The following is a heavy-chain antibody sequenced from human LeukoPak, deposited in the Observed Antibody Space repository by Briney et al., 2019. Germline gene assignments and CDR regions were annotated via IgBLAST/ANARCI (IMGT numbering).Heavy chain of an antibody. Sequence: GSLRLSCAASGFTFNSYHIHWVRQAPGKGLEWVALISPNGNNKHYADSVKGRFTPSRDNSKNTLNLQMNSLRVEDTALYYCARDYNGHWSVDYWGQGTLVTVSS. V-gene: IGHV3-30*04. CDR2: ISPNGNNK. CDR1: GFTFNSYH. CDR3: ARDYNGHWSVDY. D-gene: IGHD3-10*01. J-gene: IGHJ4*02.